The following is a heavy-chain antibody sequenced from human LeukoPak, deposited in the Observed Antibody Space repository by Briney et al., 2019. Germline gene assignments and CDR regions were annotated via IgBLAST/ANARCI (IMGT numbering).Heavy chain of an antibody. D-gene: IGHD6-13*01. CDR3: ARHVGTAAGPFDS. CDR2: IYYTGRT. V-gene: IGHV4-59*08. CDR1: GGSISTYY. Sequence: SETLSLTCNVSGGSISTYYWSWIRQPPGKGLEWIAYIYYTGRTDYNPSLKSRVTISVDTSKRQFSLRLTSVTAADTAVYYCARHVGTAAGPFDSWGQGTRVTVSS. J-gene: IGHJ4*02.